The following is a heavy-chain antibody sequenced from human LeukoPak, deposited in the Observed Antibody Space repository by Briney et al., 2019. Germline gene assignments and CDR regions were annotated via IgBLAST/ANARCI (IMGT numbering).Heavy chain of an antibody. V-gene: IGHV4-61*02. CDR2: IYTSGST. J-gene: IGHJ5*02. Sequence: PSEALSPTCTVSGGSISSGSYYWSWIRQPAGKGLEWIGRIYTSGSTNYNPSLKSRVTISVDTSKNQFSLKLSSVTAADTAVYYCARDGLPAVDRWFDPWGQGTLVTVSS. CDR3: ARDGLPAVDRWFDP. D-gene: IGHD3-22*01. CDR1: GGSISSGSYY.